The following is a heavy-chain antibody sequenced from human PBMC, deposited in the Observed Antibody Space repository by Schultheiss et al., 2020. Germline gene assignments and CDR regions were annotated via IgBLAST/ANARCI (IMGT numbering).Heavy chain of an antibody. V-gene: IGHV3-66*01. CDR2: IYSGGST. Sequence: GGSLRLSCAASGFTFSPYAMNWVRQAPGKGLEWVSVIYSGGSTYYADSVKGRFSISRDNAKNSVYLQINNLRVEDTAVYYCARDTRPTVIHYYYYGMDVWGQGTTVNVSS. CDR3: ARDTRPTVIHYYYYGMDV. CDR1: GFTFSPYA. D-gene: IGHD4-11*01. J-gene: IGHJ6*02.